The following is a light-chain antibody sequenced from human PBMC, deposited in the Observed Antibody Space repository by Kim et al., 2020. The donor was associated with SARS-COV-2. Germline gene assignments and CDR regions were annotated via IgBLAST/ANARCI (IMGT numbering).Light chain of an antibody. CDR3: GSYTTSITWV. Sequence: QSALTQPASVSGSPGQSITISCTGTSSDVGRYNYVSWFQQHPGKAPKLIIYDVSKRPSGVSNRFSGSKSGNTASLTISGLQAEDDAYYFCGSYTTSITWVFGGGTQLTVL. CDR1: SSDVGRYNY. V-gene: IGLV2-14*01. CDR2: DVS. J-gene: IGLJ3*02.